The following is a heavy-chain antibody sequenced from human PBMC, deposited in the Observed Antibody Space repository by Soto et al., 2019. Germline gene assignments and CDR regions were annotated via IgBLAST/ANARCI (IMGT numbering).Heavy chain of an antibody. CDR2: IYYSGST. D-gene: IGHD2-2*01. Sequence: SETLSLTCTVSGGSISSYYWSWIRQPPGKGLEWIGYIYYSGSTNYNPSLTSRVTISVDTSKNQFSLKLSSVTAADTAVYYCARGCSSTSCYWGRTWFDPWGQGTLVTVSS. CDR3: ARGCSSTSCYWGRTWFDP. V-gene: IGHV4-59*01. CDR1: GGSISSYY. J-gene: IGHJ5*02.